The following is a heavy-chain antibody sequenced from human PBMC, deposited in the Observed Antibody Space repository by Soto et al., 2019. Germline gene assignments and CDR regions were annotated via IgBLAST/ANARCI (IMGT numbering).Heavy chain of an antibody. CDR1: GGSISSYY. J-gene: IGHJ6*02. CDR2: IYYSGST. D-gene: IGHD3-3*01. V-gene: IGHV4-59*12. Sequence: PSETLSLTCTVSGGSISSYYWSWIRQPPGKGLEWIGYIYYSGSTYYNPSLKSRVTISVDTSKNQFSLKLSSVTAADTAVYYCARDKKAVPTRFLEWLVASYGMDVWGQGTTVTVSS. CDR3: ARDKKAVPTRFLEWLVASYGMDV.